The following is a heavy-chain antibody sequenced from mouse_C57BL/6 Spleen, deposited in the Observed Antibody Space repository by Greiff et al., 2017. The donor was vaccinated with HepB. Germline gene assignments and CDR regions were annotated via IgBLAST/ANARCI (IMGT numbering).Heavy chain of an antibody. J-gene: IGHJ4*01. Sequence: DVKLVESEGGLVQPGSSMKLSCTASGFTFSDYYMAWVRQVPEKGLEWVANINYDGSSTYYLDSLKSRFIISRDNAKNILYLQMSSLKSEDTATYYCARVLRHYYAMDYWGQGTSVTVSS. V-gene: IGHV5-16*01. CDR1: GFTFSDYY. CDR3: ARVLRHYYAMDY. CDR2: INYDGSST. D-gene: IGHD2-4*01.